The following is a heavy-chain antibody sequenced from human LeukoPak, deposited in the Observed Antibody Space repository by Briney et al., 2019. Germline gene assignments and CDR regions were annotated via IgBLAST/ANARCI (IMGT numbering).Heavy chain of an antibody. D-gene: IGHD4-23*01. CDR3: ARRDYGGDRGGIYYFDY. CDR2: IYPGDSDT. V-gene: IGHV5-51*01. J-gene: IGHJ4*02. CDR1: GYSFTTYW. Sequence: GESLKISCKRSGYSFTTYWIGWVRQMPGKGLEWMGIIYPGDSDTRYSPSFQGQVTISADKSISTAYLQWSSLKASDTAMYYCARRDYGGDRGGIYYFDYWGQGTLVTVSS.